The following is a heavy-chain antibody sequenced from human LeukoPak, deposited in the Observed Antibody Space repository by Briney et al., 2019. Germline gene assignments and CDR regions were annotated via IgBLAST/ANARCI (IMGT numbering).Heavy chain of an antibody. Sequence: GGSLRLSCAASGFTVSSNYMSWVRQAPGKGLEWVSVIYSGGSTYYADSVRGRFTISRDNSKNTLYLQMNSLRAEDTAVYYCASAILGITNDNPDYWGQGTLVTVSS. V-gene: IGHV3-66*01. CDR2: IYSGGST. D-gene: IGHD1-14*01. J-gene: IGHJ4*02. CDR3: ASAILGITNDNPDY. CDR1: GFTVSSNY.